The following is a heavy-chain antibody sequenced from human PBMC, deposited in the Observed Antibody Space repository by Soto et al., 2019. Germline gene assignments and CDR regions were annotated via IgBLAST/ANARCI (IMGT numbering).Heavy chain of an antibody. CDR3: TRGIRGSFASFDY. J-gene: IGHJ4*02. D-gene: IGHD1-26*01. Sequence: SQTRSVTCAISGGSVSSIDAAWNWIRQSPSRGLEWLGRTYYRSKWYSDYAISLKSRISISLDTSRNQFSLHLNSVTPEDTAVYYCTRGIRGSFASFDYWGQGTVVTVSS. CDR1: GGSVSSIDAA. V-gene: IGHV6-1*01. CDR2: TYYRSKWYS.